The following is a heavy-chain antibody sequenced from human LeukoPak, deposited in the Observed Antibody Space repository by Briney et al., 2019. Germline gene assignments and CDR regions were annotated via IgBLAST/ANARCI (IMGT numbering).Heavy chain of an antibody. CDR3: ARLRMEWELLFVNYFDY. Sequence: ASVKLSCTASGYTFTSYSISWVRQAPGQGLEWMGWISAYNGNTNYAQKLQGRVTMTTDTSTSTAYMELRSLRSDDTAVYYCARLRMEWELLFVNYFDYWGQGTLVTVSS. CDR2: ISAYNGNT. D-gene: IGHD1-26*01. CDR1: GYTFTSYS. V-gene: IGHV1-18*01. J-gene: IGHJ4*02.